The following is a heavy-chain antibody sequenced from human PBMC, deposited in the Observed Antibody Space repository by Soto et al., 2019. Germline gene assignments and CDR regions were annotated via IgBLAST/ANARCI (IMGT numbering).Heavy chain of an antibody. J-gene: IGHJ4*02. Sequence: GGSLRLSCATSGFSFSSHAMSWVRQAPGKGLEWVSGISGAGGSTYYADSVKGRFTISRDNSKNTLYLQMNSLRAEDTAVYYCAKDNLGLGGLWAYYFDHCGQGPLVTVSS. V-gene: IGHV3-23*01. D-gene: IGHD3-16*01. CDR2: ISGAGGST. CDR1: GFSFSSHA. CDR3: AKDNLGLGGLWAYYFDH.